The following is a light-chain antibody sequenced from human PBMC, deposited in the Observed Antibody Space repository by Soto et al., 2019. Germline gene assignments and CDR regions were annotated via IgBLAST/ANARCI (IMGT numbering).Light chain of an antibody. CDR1: SSNIGSNT. J-gene: IGLJ3*02. CDR2: ANN. V-gene: IGLV1-44*01. Sequence: QSVLTQPPSASGTPGQRVTISCSGSSSNIGSNTVNWYQQVPGTAPKLLIYANNQQPSGVPDRFSGSKSGTSASLAISGLQSEDEADYYCAAWDDSLDVPVFGGGTKLTVL. CDR3: AAWDDSLDVPV.